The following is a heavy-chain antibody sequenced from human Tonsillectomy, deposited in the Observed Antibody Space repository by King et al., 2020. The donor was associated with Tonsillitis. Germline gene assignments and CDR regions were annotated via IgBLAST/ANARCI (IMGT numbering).Heavy chain of an antibody. J-gene: IGHJ4*02. CDR1: GFSLSTSGVG. Sequence: TLKESGPTLVKPTQTLTLTCTFSGFSLSTSGVGVGWIRQPPGKALEWLALIYWDDDKRYSPSLKSRLTITKDTSKNQVVLTMTNMDPVDTATHYCVHRGRYCSSSSCLEADYWGQGTLVTVSS. CDR3: VHRGRYCSSSSCLEADY. V-gene: IGHV2-5*02. CDR2: IYWDDDK. D-gene: IGHD2-2*01.